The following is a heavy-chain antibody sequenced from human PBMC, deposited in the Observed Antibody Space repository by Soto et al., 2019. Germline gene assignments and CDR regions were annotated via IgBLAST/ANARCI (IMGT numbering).Heavy chain of an antibody. Sequence: QVQLVQSGAEVKKPGSSVKVSCKASGGTFSSYAISCVRQAPGQGLEWMGGIIPIFGTANYAQKIQGRVTITADESTSTAYMELISLRSEDTAVYYCARGGSGSYVRPPDWFDPWGQGTLVTVSS. CDR2: IIPIFGTA. CDR1: GGTFSSYA. J-gene: IGHJ5*02. CDR3: ARGGSGSYVRPPDWFDP. D-gene: IGHD1-26*01. V-gene: IGHV1-69*12.